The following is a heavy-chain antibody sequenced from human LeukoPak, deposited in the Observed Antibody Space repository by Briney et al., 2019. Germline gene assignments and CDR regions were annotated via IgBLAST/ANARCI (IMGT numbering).Heavy chain of an antibody. CDR3: VKDISRSGDGYYAMDV. CDR2: ISWYRGTI. CDR1: GFTFDDYA. Sequence: GGSLRLSCAASGFTFDDYAMHWVRQAPGRGLAGVSGISWYRGTIGYADSAKGRFTISRDNAKNFLYLQMNSLKPEDTAFYYCVKDISRSGDGYYAMDVWGQGTTVTVSS. V-gene: IGHV3-9*01. D-gene: IGHD5-24*01. J-gene: IGHJ6*02.